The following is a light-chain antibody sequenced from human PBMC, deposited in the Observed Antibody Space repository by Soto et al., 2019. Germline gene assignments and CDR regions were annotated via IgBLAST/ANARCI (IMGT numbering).Light chain of an antibody. CDR3: QQYNNWPPET. V-gene: IGKV3-15*01. J-gene: IGKJ2*01. CDR2: AAT. CDR1: QSVSGN. Sequence: EIVMTQSPAILSVSPGERATLSCRASQSVSGNLAWYQQTPGQPTRLLIYAATTRAPGVPDRFSGSGSGTDFSLTISSLQSEDFAVYYCQQYNNWPPETFGQGTKLEIK.